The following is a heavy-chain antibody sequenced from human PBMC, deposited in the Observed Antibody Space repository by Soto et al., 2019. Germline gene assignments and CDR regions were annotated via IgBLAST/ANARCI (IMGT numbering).Heavy chain of an antibody. J-gene: IGHJ4*02. V-gene: IGHV4-31*03. D-gene: IGHD3-22*01. CDR2: IYSTEST. Sequence: QVQLQESGPGLVKPSQTLSLTCTVSGGSISSGAYYWSWIRQHPGKGLEWIGYIYSTESTNYNPSLKSRVTISVDMSESQFSLKLSSVTVADTAVYYCARSDSSGKTRYYFDYWGQGTLVTVSS. CDR3: ARSDSSGKTRYYFDY. CDR1: GGSISSGAYY.